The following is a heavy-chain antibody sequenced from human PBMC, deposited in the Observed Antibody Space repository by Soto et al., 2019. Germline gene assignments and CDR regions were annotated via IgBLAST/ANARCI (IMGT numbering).Heavy chain of an antibody. V-gene: IGHV3-66*01. Sequence: VQLVESGGGLVQPGGSLRLSCAASGFTVSSNYMTWVRQALGKGLEWVSIIYTDGRTYSADSVKGRFTTSRDNSKNTQYLQMDSLRAEDTAVYYCARGKGSGWLYFDYWGQGTLVTVSS. D-gene: IGHD6-19*01. CDR3: ARGKGSGWLYFDY. CDR2: IYTDGRT. J-gene: IGHJ4*02. CDR1: GFTVSSNY.